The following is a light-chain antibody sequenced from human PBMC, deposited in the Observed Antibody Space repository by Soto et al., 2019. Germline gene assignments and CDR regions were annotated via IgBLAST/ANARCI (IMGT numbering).Light chain of an antibody. Sequence: ELVLTHSPGTLSFFPLHRANLSSRASESISRDYLAWYQQRLGQAPRLLIYGASSGATGIPDRFSGSGSGTDFSLTISSLEPGDLAVYYCQQYGSSPRTFGQGTKVDIK. V-gene: IGKV3-20*01. J-gene: IGKJ1*01. CDR3: QQYGSSPRT. CDR2: GAS. CDR1: ESISRDY.